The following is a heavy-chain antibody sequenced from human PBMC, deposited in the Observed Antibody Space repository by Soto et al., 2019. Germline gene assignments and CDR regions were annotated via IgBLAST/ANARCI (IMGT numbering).Heavy chain of an antibody. Sequence: QVQLVLSGAEVRRPGTSVMVSCKTSGYTFTDYDINWVRQATGQGLEWMGWMNPNSGNTGYAQKFQGRVSMTRNTATSTAYMELSSLRSDDTAIYYCARDSSTTNPVWGQGTMVTVSS. CDR3: ARDSSTTNPV. CDR2: MNPNSGNT. D-gene: IGHD2-2*01. CDR1: GYTFTDYD. V-gene: IGHV1-8*01. J-gene: IGHJ3*01.